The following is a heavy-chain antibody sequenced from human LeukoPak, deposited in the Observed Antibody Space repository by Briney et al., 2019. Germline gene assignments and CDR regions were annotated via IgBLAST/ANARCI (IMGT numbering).Heavy chain of an antibody. CDR3: ARDRPTYYDSSGYSDY. V-gene: IGHV3-66*01. D-gene: IGHD3-22*01. CDR2: IYSGGST. J-gene: IGHJ4*02. CDR1: GFTVSSNY. Sequence: GGSLRLSYAASGFTVSSNYMSWVRQAPGKGLEWVSVIYSGGSTYYADSVKGRFTISRDNSKNTLYLQMNSLRAEDTAVYYCARDRPTYYDSSGYSDYWGQGTLVTVSS.